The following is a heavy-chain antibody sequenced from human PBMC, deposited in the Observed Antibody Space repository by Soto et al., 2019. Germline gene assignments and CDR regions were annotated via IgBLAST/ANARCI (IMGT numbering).Heavy chain of an antibody. Sequence: LPETLSLTCAVSGGSISSGGYSWSWVRQPPGKGLEWIGEINHSGSTNYNPSLKSRVTISVDTSKNQFSLKLSSVTAADTAVYYCGGSGSYNWFDPWGQGTLVTVSS. J-gene: IGHJ5*02. CDR2: INHSGST. CDR1: GGSISSGGYS. V-gene: IGHV4-34*01. CDR3: GGSGSYNWFDP. D-gene: IGHD1-26*01.